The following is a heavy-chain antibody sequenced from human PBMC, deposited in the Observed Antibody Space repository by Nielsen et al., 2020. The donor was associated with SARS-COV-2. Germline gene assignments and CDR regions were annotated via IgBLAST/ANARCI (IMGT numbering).Heavy chain of an antibody. CDR2: IWSDGTNK. Sequence: GGSLRLSCAASGFTLSTYGIHWVRQAPGKGLEWVAVIWSDGTNKYYADSVKGRFTMSRDNAKNSLYLQMNSLRAEDTAVYYCVSSSSDYWGQGTLVTVSS. CDR1: GFTLSTYG. CDR3: VSSSSDY. V-gene: IGHV3-33*03. D-gene: IGHD6-6*01. J-gene: IGHJ4*02.